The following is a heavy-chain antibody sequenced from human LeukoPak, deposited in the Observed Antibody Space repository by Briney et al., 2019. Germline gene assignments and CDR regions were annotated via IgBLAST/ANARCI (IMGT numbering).Heavy chain of an antibody. J-gene: IGHJ4*02. CDR1: GYPFTTYY. CDR3: ARDGVTYSYGWNY. Sequence: GASVKVSCKASGYPFTTYYMHWVRQAPGQGLEWMGIINPSGGSTSYAQKFQGRVTMTRDMSTSTVYMELSSLRSEDTAVYYCARDGVTYSYGWNYWGQGTLVTVSS. CDR2: INPSGGST. D-gene: IGHD5-18*01. V-gene: IGHV1-46*01.